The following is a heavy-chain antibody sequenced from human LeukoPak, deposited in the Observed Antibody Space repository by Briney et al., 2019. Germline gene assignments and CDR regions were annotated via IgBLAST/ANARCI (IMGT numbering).Heavy chain of an antibody. Sequence: ASVKVSCKASEYTFTGYYMHWVRQAPGQGLEWMGWINPNSGGTNYAQKFQGRVTMTRDTSISTAYMELSRLRSDDTAVYYCARVGYDSSGYSDYWGQGTLVTVSS. J-gene: IGHJ4*02. V-gene: IGHV1-2*02. D-gene: IGHD3-22*01. CDR3: ARVGYDSSGYSDY. CDR1: EYTFTGYY. CDR2: INPNSGGT.